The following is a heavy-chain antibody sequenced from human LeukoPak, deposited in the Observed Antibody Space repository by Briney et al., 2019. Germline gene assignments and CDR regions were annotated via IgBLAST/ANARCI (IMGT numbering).Heavy chain of an antibody. V-gene: IGHV4-39*01. J-gene: IGHJ4*02. CDR3: ARHRWGVAGYYFDY. CDR2: IYYSGST. D-gene: IGHD6-19*01. Sequence: PSETLSLTCTVSGGSISSGSYYWGWIRQPPGKGLEWIGSIYYSGSTYYNPSLKSRVTISVDTSKNQFSLKLSSVIAADTAVYYCARHRWGVAGYYFDYWGQGTLVTVSS. CDR1: GGSISSGSYY.